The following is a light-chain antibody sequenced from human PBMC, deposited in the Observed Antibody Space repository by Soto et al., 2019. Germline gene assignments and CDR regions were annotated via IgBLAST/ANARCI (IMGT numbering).Light chain of an antibody. J-gene: IGKJ3*01. CDR1: QDIRKY. V-gene: IGKV1-33*01. CDR3: QHYDHLPPFT. CDR2: GAS. Sequence: DIQMTQSPSSLSASVGDRVTITCQASQDIRKYLNWYQQKPGRAPKPLIYGASNLETGVPSRFSGSGYGTDFTFTISSLQPEDIATYYCQHYDHLPPFTFGPGTKVAIK.